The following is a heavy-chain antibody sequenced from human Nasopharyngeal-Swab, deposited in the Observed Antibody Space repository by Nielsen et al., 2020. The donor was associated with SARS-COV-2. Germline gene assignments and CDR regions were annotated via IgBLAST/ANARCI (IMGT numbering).Heavy chain of an antibody. V-gene: IGHV1-24*01. CDR2: FDPEDGET. Sequence: ASVKVSCKVSGYTLTELSMHWVRQAPGKGFEWMGGFDPEDGETIYAQKFQGRVTMTEDTSTDTAYMELGSLRSEDTAVYYCATSGVTVGFLESYYFDYWGQGTLVTVSS. D-gene: IGHD3-3*02. CDR1: GYTLTELS. CDR3: ATSGVTVGFLESYYFDY. J-gene: IGHJ4*02.